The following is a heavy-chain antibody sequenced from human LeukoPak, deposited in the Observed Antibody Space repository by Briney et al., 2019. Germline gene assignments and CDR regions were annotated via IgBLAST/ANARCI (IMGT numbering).Heavy chain of an antibody. CDR2: IRSKAYGGTT. CDR1: GFTVSSNS. Sequence: PGGSLRLSCTVSGFTVSSNSMSWVRQAPGKGLEWVGFIRSKAYGGTTENAASVKGRFTISRDDSKSIAYLQMNSLKTEDTAVYYCTGSFGELTFFDYWGLGTLVTVSP. J-gene: IGHJ4*02. V-gene: IGHV3-49*04. D-gene: IGHD3-10*01. CDR3: TGSFGELTFFDY.